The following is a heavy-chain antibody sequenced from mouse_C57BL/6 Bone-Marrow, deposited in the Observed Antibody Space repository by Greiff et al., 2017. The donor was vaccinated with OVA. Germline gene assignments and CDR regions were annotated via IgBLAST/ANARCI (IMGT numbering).Heavy chain of an antibody. Sequence: QVQLQQPGAELVRPGSSVKLSCKASGYTFTSYWMDWVKQRPGQGLEWIGNIYPSDSETHYNQKFKDKATLTVEKSSSKAYMQLSSLTSEDSAVYYCAREGDYDKDWYFDVWGTGTTVTVSS. CDR2: IYPSDSET. J-gene: IGHJ1*03. V-gene: IGHV1-61*01. CDR3: AREGDYDKDWYFDV. CDR1: GYTFTSYW. D-gene: IGHD2-4*01.